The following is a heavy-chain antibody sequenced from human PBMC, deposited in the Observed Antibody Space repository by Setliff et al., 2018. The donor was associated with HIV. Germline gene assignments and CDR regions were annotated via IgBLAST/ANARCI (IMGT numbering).Heavy chain of an antibody. Sequence: PGGSLRLSCAASGFTFSSYAMSWVRQAPGKGLEWVSVIGGSGGNTYYADSVRGRFTVSRDNSGRTLYLQINSLRAEDAAIYYCAKARTTVTSALDSWGQGTLVTVSS. CDR2: IGGSGGNT. CDR1: GFTFSSYA. V-gene: IGHV3-23*01. CDR3: AKARTTVTSALDS. J-gene: IGHJ4*02. D-gene: IGHD4-17*01.